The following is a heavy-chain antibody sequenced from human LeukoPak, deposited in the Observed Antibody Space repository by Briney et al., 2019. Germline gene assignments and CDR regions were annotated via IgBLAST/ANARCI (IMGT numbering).Heavy chain of an antibody. V-gene: IGHV1-18*01. Sequence: ASVKVSCKASGYTFTSYGISWVRQAPGQGLEWMGWISAYNGNTNYAQKLQGRVTMTTDTSTSTAYMELRSLRSDDTAVYYCARGETRWGTYYYGSGSYDGGYFDYWGQGTLVTVSS. D-gene: IGHD3-10*01. CDR2: ISAYNGNT. CDR1: GYTFTSYG. J-gene: IGHJ4*02. CDR3: ARGETRWGTYYYGSGSYDGGYFDY.